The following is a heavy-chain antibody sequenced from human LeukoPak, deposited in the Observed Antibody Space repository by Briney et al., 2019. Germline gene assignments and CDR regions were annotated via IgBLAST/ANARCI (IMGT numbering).Heavy chain of an antibody. Sequence: PSETLFLTCSVSGGAIGSDGYYWNWIRQHPGKGLEWIGYIYYSGSASYNPSLKSRVTISVDTSKNQFSLRLSSVTAADTAVYYCARGSYYGFSGDSWGQGSLVTVSS. CDR2: IYYSGSA. CDR1: GGAIGSDGYY. V-gene: IGHV4-31*03. D-gene: IGHD3-10*01. J-gene: IGHJ4*02. CDR3: ARGSYYGFSGDS.